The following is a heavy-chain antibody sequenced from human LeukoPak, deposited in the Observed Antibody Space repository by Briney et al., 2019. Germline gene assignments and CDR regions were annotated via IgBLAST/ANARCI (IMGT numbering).Heavy chain of an antibody. CDR3: ARSEGIVVVPAAGTFDY. Sequence: GSVKVSCKASGYTFTSYGISWVRQAPGQGLEWMGWISAYNGNTNYAQKLQGRVTMTTDTSTSTAYMELRSLRSDDAAVYYCARSEGIVVVPAAGTFDYWGQGTLVTVSS. V-gene: IGHV1-18*01. CDR2: ISAYNGNT. J-gene: IGHJ4*02. D-gene: IGHD2-2*01. CDR1: GYTFTSYG.